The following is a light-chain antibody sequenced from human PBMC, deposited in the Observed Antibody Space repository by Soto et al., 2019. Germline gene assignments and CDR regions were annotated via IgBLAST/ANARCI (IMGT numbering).Light chain of an antibody. CDR3: QQGYSNPQT. CDR1: QGISSY. V-gene: IGKV1-9*01. Sequence: DIQLTQSPSFLSASLGDRVTITCRASQGISSYLAWYQQKPGKAPKVLIYAASTLQSGVPSRFSGSGSGTEFTLTISTLQPEDFATYYCQQGYSNPQTFGQGTKVDIK. CDR2: AAS. J-gene: IGKJ1*01.